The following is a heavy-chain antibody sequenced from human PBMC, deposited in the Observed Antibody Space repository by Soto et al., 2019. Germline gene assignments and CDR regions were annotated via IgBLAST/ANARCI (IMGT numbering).Heavy chain of an antibody. CDR1: GGTFSSYA. V-gene: IGHV1-69*13. CDR2: IIPIFGTA. Sequence: ASVKVSYKASGGTFSSYAISWVRQAPGQGLEWMGGIIPIFGTANYAQKFQGRVTITADESTSTAYMELSSLRSEDTAVYYCARAGGSGSYSDYWGQGTVVTVHS. D-gene: IGHD3-10*01. J-gene: IGHJ4*02. CDR3: ARAGGSGSYSDY.